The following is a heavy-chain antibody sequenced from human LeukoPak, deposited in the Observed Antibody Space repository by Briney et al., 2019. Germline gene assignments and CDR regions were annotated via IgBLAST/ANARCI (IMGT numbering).Heavy chain of an antibody. V-gene: IGHV3-11*01. Sequence: GGSLRLSCAASGFTFSDYYMSWIRQAPGKGLEWVSYISDSGSTIYYADSVKGRFTISRDNAKNSLYLQMNSLRAEDTAVYYCARDRETLIQLWTNYFDYWGQGTLVTVSS. CDR2: ISDSGSTI. J-gene: IGHJ4*02. CDR3: ARDRETLIQLWTNYFDY. D-gene: IGHD5-18*01. CDR1: GFTFSDYY.